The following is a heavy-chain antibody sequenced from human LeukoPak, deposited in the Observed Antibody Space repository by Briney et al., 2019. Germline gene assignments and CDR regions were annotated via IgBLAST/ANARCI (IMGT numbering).Heavy chain of an antibody. D-gene: IGHD1-7*01. J-gene: IGHJ4*02. CDR2: IYYSGST. CDR3: ARKSDTGGYITGTTLYCAY. V-gene: IGHV4-39*01. CDR1: GGSISSSSYY. Sequence: PSETLSLTCTVSGGSISSSSYYWGWIRQPPGKGLEWIGSIYYSGSTYYNPSLKSRVTISVDTSKNQFPMTLSSVTAALTPLYSCARKSDTGGYITGTTLYCAYWGQGTPVTVSS.